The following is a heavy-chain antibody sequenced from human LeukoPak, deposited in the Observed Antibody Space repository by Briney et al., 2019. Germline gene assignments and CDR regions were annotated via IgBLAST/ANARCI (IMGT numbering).Heavy chain of an antibody. CDR3: ARAPLGFTSGWFNY. CDR1: GFTFRSYA. J-gene: IGHJ4*02. D-gene: IGHD6-19*01. CDR2: IRNDGSNK. Sequence: PGRSLRLSCAASGFTFRSYAMSWVRQAPGQGLDWLASIRNDGSNKNYADSVQGRFIIFRDNSKNTLYLQMNSLRLEDTAVYYCARAPLGFTSGWFNYWGQGTLVTVSS. V-gene: IGHV3-30*02.